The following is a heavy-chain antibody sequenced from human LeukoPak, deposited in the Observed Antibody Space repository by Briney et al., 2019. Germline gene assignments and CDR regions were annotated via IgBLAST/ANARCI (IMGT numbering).Heavy chain of an antibody. CDR2: INDDGSDT. CDR3: IRGGPSTWS. J-gene: IGHJ5*02. D-gene: IGHD2-15*01. CDR1: GFTFKLYW. Sequence: GGSLRLSCAASGFTFKLYWMHWVRHVPGKAPVWVSRINDDGSDTRYADSVKGRFTISRDDATNMVFLQMNSLRPEDTAIYYCIRGGPSTWSWGQGTLVTVSS. V-gene: IGHV3-74*01.